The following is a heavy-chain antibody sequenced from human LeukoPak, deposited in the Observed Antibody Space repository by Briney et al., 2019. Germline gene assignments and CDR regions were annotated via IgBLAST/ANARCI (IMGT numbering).Heavy chain of an antibody. V-gene: IGHV4-39*07. CDR1: GGSISSSSYY. J-gene: IGHJ4*02. CDR2: IYYSGST. CDR3: ARESHYDSSGYYYAGFDY. D-gene: IGHD3-22*01. Sequence: SETLSLTCTVSGGSISSSSYYWGWIRQPPGKGLEWIGSIYYSGSTYYNPSLKSRVTISVDTSKNQFSLKLSSVTAADTAVYYCARESHYDSSGYYYAGFDYWGQGTLVTVSS.